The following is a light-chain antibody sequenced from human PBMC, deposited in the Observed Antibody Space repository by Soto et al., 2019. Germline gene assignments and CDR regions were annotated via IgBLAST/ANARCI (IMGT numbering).Light chain of an antibody. J-gene: IGKJ1*01. Sequence: EVALSQSQSTLSLSPGERATLSCRASQSVGSSYLAWYQQKPGQAPRLLIYGASSRATGIPDRFSGSGSGTDFTLTISRLEPEDFAVYYCHQYGSSARTFGQGTKVDIK. CDR1: QSVGSSY. CDR3: HQYGSSART. V-gene: IGKV3-20*01. CDR2: GAS.